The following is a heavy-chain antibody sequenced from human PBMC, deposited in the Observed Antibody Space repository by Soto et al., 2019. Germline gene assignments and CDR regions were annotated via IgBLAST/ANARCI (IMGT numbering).Heavy chain of an antibody. D-gene: IGHD6-6*01. CDR1: GFTFSSYA. J-gene: IGHJ6*02. CDR3: AKGIAARLQSYYYGMDV. V-gene: IGHV3-23*01. CDR2: ISGSGGST. Sequence: GGSLRLSCAASGFTFSSYAMSWVRQAPGKGLEWVSAISGSGGSTYYADSVKGRFTISRDNSKNTLYLQMNSLRAEDTAVYYCAKGIAARLQSYYYGMDVWGQGTMVTVSS.